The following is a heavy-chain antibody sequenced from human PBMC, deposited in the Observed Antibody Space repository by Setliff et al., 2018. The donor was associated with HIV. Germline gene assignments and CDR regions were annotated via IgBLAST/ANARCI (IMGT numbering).Heavy chain of an antibody. CDR3: ASPKERYYYGSGTNVREYYGMDV. CDR2: IYYSGTT. D-gene: IGHD3-10*01. V-gene: IGHV4-39*07. J-gene: IGHJ6*02. Sequence: PSETLSLTCTVSGGSISSSSYYWGWIRQPPGKGLEWIGSIYYSGTTYYNPSLKSRITISVDTPKNQFSLKVNSVTAADTAVYYCASPKERYYYGSGTNVREYYGMDVWGQGTTVTVSS. CDR1: GGSISSSSYY.